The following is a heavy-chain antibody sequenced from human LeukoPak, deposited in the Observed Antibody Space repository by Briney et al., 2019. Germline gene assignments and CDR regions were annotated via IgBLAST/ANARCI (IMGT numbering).Heavy chain of an antibody. J-gene: IGHJ5*02. CDR2: ISWDGGST. CDR3: AKDRAWRGYNRFDP. Sequence: HPGGSLRLSCAASGFTFDDYAMHWVRQAPGKGLEWVSLISWDGGSTYYADSVKGRFTISRDNSKNSLYLQMNSLRAEDTALYYCAKDRAWRGYNRFDPWGQGTLVTVSS. CDR1: GFTFDDYA. V-gene: IGHV3-43D*03. D-gene: IGHD3-3*01.